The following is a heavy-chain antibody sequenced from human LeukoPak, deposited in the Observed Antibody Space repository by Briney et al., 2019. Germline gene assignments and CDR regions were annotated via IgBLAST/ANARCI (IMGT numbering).Heavy chain of an antibody. D-gene: IGHD5-12*01. J-gene: IGHJ4*02. Sequence: GGSLRVSCAASGFTFNNDAMTCFRQAPGKGLEWVSAITGSGGGTYYADSVKGRFTISRDNSKNTLYLQMNRLRAEDTAIYYCAKDRWLPEYCFDYRGQGTLVTVSS. CDR3: AKDRWLPEYCFDY. CDR1: GFTFNNDA. CDR2: ITGSGGGT. V-gene: IGHV3-23*01.